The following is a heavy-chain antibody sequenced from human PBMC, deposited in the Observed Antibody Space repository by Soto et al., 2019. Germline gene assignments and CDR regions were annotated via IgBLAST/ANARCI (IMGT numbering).Heavy chain of an antibody. D-gene: IGHD2-15*01. Sequence: GASVKVSCKASGGTFSSYAISWVRQAPGQGLEWMGGIIPIFGTANYAQKFQGRVTITADESTSTAYMELSSLRSEDTAVYYCARGARAVGYCSGGSGYAHNWFDPWGQGTLVTVSS. V-gene: IGHV1-69*13. CDR1: GGTFSSYA. CDR3: ARGARAVGYCSGGSGYAHNWFDP. CDR2: IIPIFGTA. J-gene: IGHJ5*02.